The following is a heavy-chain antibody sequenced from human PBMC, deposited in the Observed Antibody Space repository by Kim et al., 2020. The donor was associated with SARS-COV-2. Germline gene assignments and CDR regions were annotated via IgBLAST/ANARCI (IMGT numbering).Heavy chain of an antibody. V-gene: IGHV3-9*01. D-gene: IGHD2-15*01. J-gene: IGHJ5*01. Sequence: ANSVKGRITISRDSAKHSLYLHMSSLTPEDTAVYYCVTEGSSDGHNWLESWGQGTLVTVSS. CDR3: VTEGSSDGHNWLES.